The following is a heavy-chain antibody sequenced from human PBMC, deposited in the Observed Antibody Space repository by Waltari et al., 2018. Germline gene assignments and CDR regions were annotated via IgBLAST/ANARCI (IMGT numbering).Heavy chain of an antibody. CDR1: GHKFSNYW. J-gene: IGHJ4*02. Sequence: EVQLVQSAAEVKEPGESLKISCKGSGHKFSNYWILWVRQKPGKGLEWMGLIYPDDSDTKYNPSFQGQVTMSADKSVNTAHLQWSSLKASDTGMYFCARGYSDHGHFDYWGQGSLVTVSS. CDR2: IYPDDSDT. CDR3: ARGYSDHGHFDY. D-gene: IGHD4-17*01. V-gene: IGHV5-51*01.